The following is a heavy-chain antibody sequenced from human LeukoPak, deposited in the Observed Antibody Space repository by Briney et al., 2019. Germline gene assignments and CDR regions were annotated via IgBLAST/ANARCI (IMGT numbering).Heavy chain of an antibody. V-gene: IGHV3-15*01. CDR3: TTADLCDFWSGYRSLDY. CDR2: IKSKTDGGTT. J-gene: IGHJ4*02. Sequence: GGSLRLSCAASGFTFSSYAMSWVRQAPGKGLEWVGRIKSKTDGGTTDYAAPVKGRFTISRDDSKNTLYLQMNSLKTEDTAVYYCTTADLCDFWSGYRSLDYWGQGTLVTVSS. D-gene: IGHD3-3*01. CDR1: GFTFSSYA.